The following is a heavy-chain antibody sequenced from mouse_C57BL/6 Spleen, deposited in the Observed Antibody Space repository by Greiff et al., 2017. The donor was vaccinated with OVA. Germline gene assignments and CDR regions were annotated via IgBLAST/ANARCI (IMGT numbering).Heavy chain of an antibody. CDR3: ARPFYGSSYGGYFDY. CDR1: GFTFSSYT. CDR2: ISGGGGNT. Sequence: EVQLVESGGGLVKPGGSLKLSCAASGFTFSSYTMSWVRQTPEKRLEWVATISGGGGNTYYPDSVKGRFTISRDNAKNTLYLQMSSLRSEDTALYYCARPFYGSSYGGYFDYWGQGTTLTVSS. D-gene: IGHD1-1*01. V-gene: IGHV5-9*01. J-gene: IGHJ2*01.